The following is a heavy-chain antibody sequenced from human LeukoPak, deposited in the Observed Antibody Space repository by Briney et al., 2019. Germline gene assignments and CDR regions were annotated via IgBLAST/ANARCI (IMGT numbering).Heavy chain of an antibody. V-gene: IGHV4-59*08. J-gene: IGHJ2*01. CDR3: ARRGYYDSSGYYSNWYFDL. CDR1: GGSISHYF. D-gene: IGHD3-22*01. Sequence: SETLSLTCTVSGGSISHYFWSWIRQPPGKALEWIGYIYYSGSTNYNPSLKSRVTISVDTSKNQFSLKLSSVTAADTAVYYCARRGYYDSSGYYSNWYFDLWGRGTLATVSS. CDR2: IYYSGST.